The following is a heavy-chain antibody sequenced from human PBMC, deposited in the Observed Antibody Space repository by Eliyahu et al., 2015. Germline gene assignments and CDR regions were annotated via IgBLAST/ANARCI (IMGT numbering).Heavy chain of an antibody. J-gene: IGHJ6*04. D-gene: IGHD1-1*01. CDR1: GFTFSNXX. V-gene: IGHV3-15*01. Sequence: EVQLVESGGGLVKPGGSLRLXCAASGFTFSNXXXSWVRQAPGKGLEWVGRIKSKTDGGTTDYAAPVKGRFTISRDDSKNTLYLQMNSLKTEDTAVYYCTTDGNWKKVWYYGMDVWGKGTTVTVSS. CDR2: IKSKTDGGTT. CDR3: TTDGNWKKVWYYGMDV.